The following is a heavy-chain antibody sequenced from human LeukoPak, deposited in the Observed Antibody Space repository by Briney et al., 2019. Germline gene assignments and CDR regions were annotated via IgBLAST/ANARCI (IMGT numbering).Heavy chain of an antibody. J-gene: IGHJ4*02. V-gene: IGHV1-24*01. CDR2: FDPEDGET. CDR3: ATRVLGGNDFDY. CDR1: GYTLTELS. Sequence: ASVKVSCKVSGYTLTELSMHWVRLAHGKGLERMGGFDPEDGETIYAQKFQGRVTMTKDTSTDKAYMELSSLRSEDTAVYYCATRVLGGNDFDYWGQGTLVTVSS. D-gene: IGHD4-23*01.